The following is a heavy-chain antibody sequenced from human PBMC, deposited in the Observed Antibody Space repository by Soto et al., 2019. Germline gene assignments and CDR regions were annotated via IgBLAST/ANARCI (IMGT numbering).Heavy chain of an antibody. CDR3: AGDSSTTPGPHWYFDL. CDR1: GGTFSSYA. V-gene: IGHV1-69*13. CDR2: IIPIFGTA. J-gene: IGHJ2*01. D-gene: IGHD2-2*01. Sequence: SVKVSCKASGGTFSSYAISWVRQAPGQGLEWMGGIIPIFGTANYAQKFQGRVTITADESTSTAYMELSSLRSEDTAVYYCAGDSSTTPGPHWYFDLWGRGTPVPVYS.